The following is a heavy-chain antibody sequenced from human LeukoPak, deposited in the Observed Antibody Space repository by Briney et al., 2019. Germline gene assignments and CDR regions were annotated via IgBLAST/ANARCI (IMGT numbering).Heavy chain of an antibody. D-gene: IGHD3-10*01. CDR2: INYSGSS. CDR3: ARAVHYSGTSDQYTGGWYYFDF. CDR1: GDSINNYY. J-gene: IGHJ4*02. Sequence: ASETLSLTCTVSGDSINNYYWSWIRQPPGKGLEWIGNINYSGSSNSNPSLKSRATISVDMSRKHFFLDLISVTAADTAVYYCARAVHYSGTSDQYTGGWYYFDFWGQGTRVTVSS. V-gene: IGHV4-59*01.